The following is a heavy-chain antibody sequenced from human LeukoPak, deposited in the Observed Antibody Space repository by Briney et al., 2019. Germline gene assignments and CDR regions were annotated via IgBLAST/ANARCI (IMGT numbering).Heavy chain of an antibody. CDR2: TYYRSKWYV. D-gene: IGHD1-1*01. V-gene: IGHV6-1*01. CDR1: GDSVTSNNAA. J-gene: IGHJ4*02. Sequence: SQTLSLTCAISGDSVTSNNAAWNWIRQSPSRGLEWLGRTYYRSKWYVDYAVSVKSRMTINPDTSKNQFSPQLNSVTPEDTAVYYCARGGSGTTVSLFAYWGQGTLVTVSS. CDR3: ARGGSGTTVSLFAY.